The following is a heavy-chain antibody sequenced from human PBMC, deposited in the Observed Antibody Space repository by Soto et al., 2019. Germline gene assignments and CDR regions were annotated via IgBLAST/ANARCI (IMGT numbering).Heavy chain of an antibody. V-gene: IGHV4-59*08. CDR3: ARHAGSLGY. Sequence: QVHLQESGPGLVTPSETLSLTCTISGSSITNYQWSWIRQPPGKGLEWIGHVYYSGSANYNPTLKSRVTISIDTSKSQFSLNLGSVTAADTVVYFCARHAGSLGYWGQGTLVTVSS. CDR1: GSSITNYQ. D-gene: IGHD2-2*03. CDR2: VYYSGSA. J-gene: IGHJ4*02.